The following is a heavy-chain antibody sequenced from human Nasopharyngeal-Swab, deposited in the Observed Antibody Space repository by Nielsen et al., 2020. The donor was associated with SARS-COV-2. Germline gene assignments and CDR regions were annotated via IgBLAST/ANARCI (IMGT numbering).Heavy chain of an antibody. V-gene: IGHV4-39*07. CDR3: ARIPAGTTSGATY. CDR2: IYHLGTT. D-gene: IGHD1-1*01. Sequence: SQTLSLTCGVSGTSVNNGDYFWGWIRQSPGKGLEWIGSIYHLGTTYYNTSLKSRVTISIDTSKNQFSLKMQSVTAADSAMYYCARIPAGTTSGATYWGQGTLVSVSS. CDR1: GTSVNNGDYF. J-gene: IGHJ4*02.